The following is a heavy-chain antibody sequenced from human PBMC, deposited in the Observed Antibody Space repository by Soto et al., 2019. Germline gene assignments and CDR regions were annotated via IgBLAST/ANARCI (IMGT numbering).Heavy chain of an antibody. V-gene: IGHV4-59*08. CDR2: IYYSGST. Sequence: SETLSLTCTVSGGSISGYYWSWIRQPPGKGLELIGYIYYSGSTNYNPSLKSRVTISVDTSKNQFSLKLSSVTAADTAVYYCGRQYCSSSSCYLFDPWGQGTLVTVSS. J-gene: IGHJ5*02. D-gene: IGHD2-2*01. CDR3: GRQYCSSSSCYLFDP. CDR1: GGSISGYY.